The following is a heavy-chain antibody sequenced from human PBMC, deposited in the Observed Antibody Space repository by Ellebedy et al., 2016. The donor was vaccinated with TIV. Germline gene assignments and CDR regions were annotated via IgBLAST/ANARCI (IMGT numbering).Heavy chain of an antibody. CDR3: GRTDYGDSYYFDN. V-gene: IGHV3-53*01. Sequence: GESLKISCAASGFIVGPNYMTWVRQAPGKGLEWVSVIYSDGSTYYADSVKGRFTLSRDNSKNTLYLQMNSLRAEDTAVYYCGRTDYGDSYYFDNWGQGTLVTVSS. CDR1: GFIVGPNY. J-gene: IGHJ4*02. CDR2: IYSDGST. D-gene: IGHD4-17*01.